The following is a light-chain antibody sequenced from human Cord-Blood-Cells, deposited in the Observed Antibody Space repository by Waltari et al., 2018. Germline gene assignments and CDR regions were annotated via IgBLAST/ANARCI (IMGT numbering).Light chain of an antibody. Sequence: DIVLTQSPDSLPVSLAERPTITSMSSQSVLYSSNNKNYLAWYQQKPGQPPELLIYWASTRESGVPDRFSGSGSGTDFTLTISSLQAEDVAVYYCQQYYSTPFTFGPGTKVDIK. CDR3: QQYYSTPFT. CDR1: QSVLYSSNNKNY. CDR2: WAS. V-gene: IGKV4-1*01. J-gene: IGKJ3*01.